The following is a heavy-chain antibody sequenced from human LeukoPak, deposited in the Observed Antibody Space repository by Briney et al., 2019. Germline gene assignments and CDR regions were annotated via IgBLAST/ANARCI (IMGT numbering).Heavy chain of an antibody. CDR3: AKDHDSSGHYRYYFDY. Sequence: GRSLRLSCAASGFTFSSYGMHWVRQAPGKGLEWVAVISYDGSNKYYADSVKGRFTISRDNSKNTLYLQMNSLRAEDTAVYYCAKDHDSSGHYRYYFDYWGQGTLVTVSS. CDR1: GFTFSSYG. D-gene: IGHD3-22*01. V-gene: IGHV3-30*18. CDR2: ISYDGSNK. J-gene: IGHJ4*02.